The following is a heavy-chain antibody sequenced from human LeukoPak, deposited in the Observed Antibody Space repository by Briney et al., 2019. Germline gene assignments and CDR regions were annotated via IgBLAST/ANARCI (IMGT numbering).Heavy chain of an antibody. CDR2: ISSSGSTI. Sequence: GGSLRLSCAASGFTFSSYSINWVRLAPGKGLEWVSCISSSGSTIYYADSVKGRFTISRDNAKNSLYLQMNSLRAEDTAVYYCARDGGVERFDYWGQGTLVTVSS. D-gene: IGHD3-16*01. CDR3: ARDGGVERFDY. CDR1: GFTFSSYS. J-gene: IGHJ4*02. V-gene: IGHV3-48*04.